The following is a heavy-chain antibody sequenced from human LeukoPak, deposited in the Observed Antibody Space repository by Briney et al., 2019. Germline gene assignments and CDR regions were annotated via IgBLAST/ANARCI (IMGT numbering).Heavy chain of an antibody. V-gene: IGHV3-30*18. J-gene: IGHJ4*02. Sequence: GGSLRLSCAASGFTFSSYGMHWVRQAPGKGLEWVAVISNDGSKKYYADSVKGRFTISRDNSKNTLSLQVSSLRAEDTAVYYCAKVVAAAGFFDYWGQGTLVTVSS. CDR2: ISNDGSKK. D-gene: IGHD6-13*01. CDR3: AKVVAAAGFFDY. CDR1: GFTFSSYG.